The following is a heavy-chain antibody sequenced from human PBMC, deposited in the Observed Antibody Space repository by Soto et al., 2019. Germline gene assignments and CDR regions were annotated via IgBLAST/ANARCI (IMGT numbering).Heavy chain of an antibody. CDR1: GFPFSHYW. J-gene: IGHJ4*02. CDR3: ASSLLTPFDY. V-gene: IGHV3-7*01. D-gene: IGHD7-27*01. Sequence: GGSLRLSCSASGFPFSHYWMTWVRQAPGKGLEWVANIKQDGSEKYYVDSVKGRFTISRDNAKNTLYLQMNSLRAEDTAVYYCASSLLTPFDYWGQGTLVTVSS. CDR2: IKQDGSEK.